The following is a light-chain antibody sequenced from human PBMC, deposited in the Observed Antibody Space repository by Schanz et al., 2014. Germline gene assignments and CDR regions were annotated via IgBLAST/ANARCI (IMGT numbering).Light chain of an antibody. CDR2: DVS. Sequence: QSALTQPASVSGSPGQSITISCTGTSSDVGGYKYVSWYQQHPGKAPKLMIYDVSDRPSGVSNRFSGSKSGNTAYLTISGLQAEDEADYYCSSYTTTTWRVFGGGTKLTVL. CDR3: SSYTTTTWRV. V-gene: IGLV2-14*03. J-gene: IGLJ3*02. CDR1: SSDVGGYKY.